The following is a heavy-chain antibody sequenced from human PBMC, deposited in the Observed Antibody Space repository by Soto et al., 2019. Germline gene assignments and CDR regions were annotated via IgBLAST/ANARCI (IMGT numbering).Heavy chain of an antibody. Sequence: GESLKISCKGSGYSFTSYWIGWVRQMPGKGLEWMGIIYPGDSDTRYSPSFQGQVTISADKSISTAYLQWSSLKASDTAMYYCARQQIDSSGYYLEEFDYWGQGTLVTVS. CDR3: ARQQIDSSGYYLEEFDY. CDR2: IYPGDSDT. J-gene: IGHJ4*02. D-gene: IGHD3-22*01. CDR1: GYSFTSYW. V-gene: IGHV5-51*01.